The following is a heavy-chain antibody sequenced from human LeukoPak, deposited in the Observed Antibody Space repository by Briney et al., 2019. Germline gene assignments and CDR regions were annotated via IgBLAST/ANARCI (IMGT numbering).Heavy chain of an antibody. CDR1: GFTVSSDY. CDR2: IYSGGST. J-gene: IGHJ4*02. CDR3: ARENPHGLPKKALH. V-gene: IGHV3-66*01. Sequence: PGGSLRLSCAASGFTVSSDYMSWVRQAPGKGLEWVSVIYSGGSTYYADSVKGRFTISRDNSKNTLYLQMNSLRAEDTAVYYCARENPHGLPKKALHWGQGTLVTVSS.